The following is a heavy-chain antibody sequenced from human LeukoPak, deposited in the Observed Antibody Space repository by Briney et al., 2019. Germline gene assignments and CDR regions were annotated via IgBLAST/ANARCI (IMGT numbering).Heavy chain of an antibody. J-gene: IGHJ4*02. CDR2: IHYSGST. CDR3: ARLPGGSSGYYHFDY. CDR1: GGSISSHY. Sequence: PSETLSLTCTVSGGSISSHYWSWIRQPPGKGLEWIGYIHYSGSTNYNPSLKSRVTMSVDTSKNQFSLKLSSVTAADTAVFYCARLPGGSSGYYHFDYWGQGTLVTVSS. D-gene: IGHD3-22*01. V-gene: IGHV4-59*11.